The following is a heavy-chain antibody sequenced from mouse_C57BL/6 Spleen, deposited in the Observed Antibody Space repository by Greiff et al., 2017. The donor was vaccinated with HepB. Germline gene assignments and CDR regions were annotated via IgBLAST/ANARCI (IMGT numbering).Heavy chain of an antibody. J-gene: IGHJ1*03. V-gene: IGHV1-50*01. CDR2: IDPSDSYT. CDR1: GYTFTSYW. D-gene: IGHD1-1*01. CDR3: ARSGLITTVSDYWYFDV. Sequence: QVQLQQPGAELVKPGASVKLSCKASGYTFTSYWMQWVKQRPGQGLEWIGEIDPSDSYTNYNQKFKGTATLTVDTSSSTAYMQLSSLTSEDSAVYYCARSGLITTVSDYWYFDVWGTGTTVTVSS.